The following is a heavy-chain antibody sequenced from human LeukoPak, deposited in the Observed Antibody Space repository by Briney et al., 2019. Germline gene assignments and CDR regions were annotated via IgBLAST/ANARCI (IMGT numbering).Heavy chain of an antibody. CDR2: IRGDGYEK. D-gene: IGHD2-21*02. Sequence: PGGSLRLSCAASGFIFSNYWMTWVHQAPGKGLEWVANIRGDGYEKHFADPVKGRFTISRDNAKNSVDLQMNNLRAEDTAVFYCVRNGDYYRLDYWGQGTLVTVSS. CDR1: GFIFSNYW. J-gene: IGHJ4*02. V-gene: IGHV3-7*01. CDR3: VRNGDYYRLDY.